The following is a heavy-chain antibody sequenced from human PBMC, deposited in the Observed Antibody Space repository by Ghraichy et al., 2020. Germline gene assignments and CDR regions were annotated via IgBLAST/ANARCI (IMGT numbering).Heavy chain of an antibody. V-gene: IGHV3-7*01. Sequence: GGSLRLSCAASGFTFSNYWMSWVRQAPGKGLEWVANIKEDGSEKYYGDSVKSRFTIFRDNAKNSLYLQMKSLRAEDTAVYYCARFRPFDYWGQGILVTVSS. CDR1: GFTFSNYW. J-gene: IGHJ4*02. CDR2: IKEDGSEK. CDR3: ARFRPFDY.